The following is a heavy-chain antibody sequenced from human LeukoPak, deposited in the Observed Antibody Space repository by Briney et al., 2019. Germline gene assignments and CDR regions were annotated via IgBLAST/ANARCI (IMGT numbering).Heavy chain of an antibody. CDR1: GYTFTGYY. J-gene: IGHJ4*02. CDR2: INPNSGGT. CDR3: ARDPLTIFGVFRPYYFDY. D-gene: IGHD3-3*01. Sequence: ASVTVSCKASGYTFTGYYMHWVRQAPGQGLEWMGWINPNSGGTNYAQKFQGRVTMTRDTSISTAYMELSRLRSDDTAVYYCARDPLTIFGVFRPYYFDYWGQGTLVTVSS. V-gene: IGHV1-2*02.